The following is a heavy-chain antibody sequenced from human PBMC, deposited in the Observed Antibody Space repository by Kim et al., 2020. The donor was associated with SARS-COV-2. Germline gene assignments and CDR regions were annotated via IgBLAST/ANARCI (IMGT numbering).Heavy chain of an antibody. CDR1: GFTFSDFA. CDR2: ISAHSGRT. V-gene: IGHV3-23*01. CDR3: AKDSSQVAGGVFDS. D-gene: IGHD6-19*01. Sequence: GGSLRLSCVASGFTFSDFAMSWVRQAPGKGLEWISGISAHSGRTDYVDSVKGRFSISRDNSKNTLYLQMNSLRTEDRAIYYCAKDSSQVAGGVFDSWGQGTLVIISS. J-gene: IGHJ4*02.